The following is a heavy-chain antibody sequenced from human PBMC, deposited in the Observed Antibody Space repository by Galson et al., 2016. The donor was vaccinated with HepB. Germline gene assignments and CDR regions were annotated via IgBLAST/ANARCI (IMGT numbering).Heavy chain of an antibody. CDR3: AKSSSGATPRPNFDY. V-gene: IGHV3-23*01. Sequence: SLRLSCAASGFTFSNAWMNWVRQAPGKGLEWVSAISGSGGSTYYADSVKGRFTISRDNSKSTLYLQMNSLRAEDTAVYYCAKSSSGATPRPNFDYWGQGTLVTVSS. J-gene: IGHJ4*02. CDR1: GFTFSNAW. CDR2: ISGSGGST. D-gene: IGHD1-26*01.